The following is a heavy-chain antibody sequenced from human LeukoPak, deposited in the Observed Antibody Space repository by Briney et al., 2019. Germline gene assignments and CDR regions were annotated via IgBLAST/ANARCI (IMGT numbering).Heavy chain of an antibody. CDR1: GYTFTSHG. J-gene: IGHJ6*03. CDR3: ARDYDDILTGQAEDYYYYMDV. V-gene: IGHV1-18*01. D-gene: IGHD3-9*01. Sequence: ASVKVSCKASGYTFTSHGISWVRQAPGQGLEWMEWISAYNGNTNYAQKLQGRVTMTTDTSTSTAYMELRSLRSDDTAVYYCARDYDDILTGQAEDYYYYMDVWGKGTTVTVSS. CDR2: ISAYNGNT.